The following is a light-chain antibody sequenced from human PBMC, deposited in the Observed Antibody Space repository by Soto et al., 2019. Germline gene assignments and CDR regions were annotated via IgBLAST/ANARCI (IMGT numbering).Light chain of an antibody. V-gene: IGKV1-5*03. CDR2: KAS. Sequence: DIQMTQSPSTLSASVGDGVTITCRASQSIGSWLAWYQQKPGKAPNLLIYKASSLESGVPSRFSGSGSGTEFTLTISSLQPDDFATYYCQQYDVYPYTFGQGTKLEIK. J-gene: IGKJ2*01. CDR1: QSIGSW. CDR3: QQYDVYPYT.